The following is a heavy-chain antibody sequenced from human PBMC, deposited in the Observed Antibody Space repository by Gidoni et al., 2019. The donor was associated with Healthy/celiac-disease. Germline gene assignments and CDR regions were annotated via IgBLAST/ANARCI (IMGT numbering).Heavy chain of an antibody. D-gene: IGHD3-22*01. V-gene: IGHV4-61*02. Sequence: QVQLQESGPGLVKPSQTLSLTCTVSGGSISCGSYYWSWLRQPAGKGLEWIGRIYTSGSTNYNPSLKSRVTISVDTSKNQFSLKLSSVTAADTAVYYCAREAYYYDSSGYYPDTVYYFDYWGQGTLVTVSS. CDR3: AREAYYYDSSGYYPDTVYYFDY. CDR2: IYTSGST. J-gene: IGHJ4*02. CDR1: GGSISCGSYY.